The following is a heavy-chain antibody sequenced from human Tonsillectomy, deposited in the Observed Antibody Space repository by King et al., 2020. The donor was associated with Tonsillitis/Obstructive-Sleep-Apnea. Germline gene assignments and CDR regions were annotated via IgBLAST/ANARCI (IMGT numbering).Heavy chain of an antibody. Sequence: QLVQSGAEVKKPGESLKISCKGSGYPFTTHWIGWVRQMPGKGLEWMAIIYPGNSDTRYSPSFEGQVTIPADKSISTAYLQWSSLKASDTAMYYCARKSGSSWFPNYYYMDVWGEGTTVTVSS. CDR1: GYPFTTHW. V-gene: IGHV5-51*01. D-gene: IGHD6-13*01. J-gene: IGHJ6*03. CDR2: IYPGNSDT. CDR3: ARKSGSSWFPNYYYMDV.